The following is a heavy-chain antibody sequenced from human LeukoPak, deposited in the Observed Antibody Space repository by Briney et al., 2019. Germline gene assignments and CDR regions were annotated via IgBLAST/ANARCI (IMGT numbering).Heavy chain of an antibody. D-gene: IGHD6-25*01. CDR3: ARVSTSSGPPSPSHFDS. CDR2: IYTSGST. J-gene: IGHJ4*02. CDR1: GGSISSGSYY. Sequence: PSETLSLTCTVSGGSISSGSYYWSWIRQPAGKGLEWIGRIYTSGSTNYNPSLKSRVTISVDTSKNQFSLKLSSVTAADTAVYYCARVSTSSGPPSPSHFDSWGQGTLVTVSS. V-gene: IGHV4-61*02.